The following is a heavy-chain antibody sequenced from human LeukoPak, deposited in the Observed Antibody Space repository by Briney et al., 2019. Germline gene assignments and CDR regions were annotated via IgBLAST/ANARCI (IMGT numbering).Heavy chain of an antibody. CDR3: ASSSVASSFDY. CDR2: ISYDGSNK. V-gene: IGHV3-30*03. J-gene: IGHJ4*02. D-gene: IGHD6-6*01. Sequence: GGSLRLSCAASGFSFNSDWMDWVRQAPGKGLEWVAVISYDGSNKYYADSVKGRFTISRDNSKNTLYLQMNGLRAEDTAVYYCASSSVASSFDYWGQGTLVTVSS. CDR1: GFSFNSDW.